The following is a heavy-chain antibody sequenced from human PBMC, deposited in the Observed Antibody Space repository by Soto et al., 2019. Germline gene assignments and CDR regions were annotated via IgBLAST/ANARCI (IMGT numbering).Heavy chain of an antibody. Sequence: SETLSLTCTVSGASVSSYYWSWIRQPPGKGLQWIGNIFYSGSTTHYNPSLKSRVTISVDMSNNQFSLKLSSVTAADTAVYYCAKSGDSSGYYYGDDYWGPGTLVTVSS. CDR3: AKSGDSSGYYYGDDY. V-gene: IGHV4-59*02. CDR2: IFYSGST. J-gene: IGHJ4*02. CDR1: GASVSSYY. D-gene: IGHD3-22*01.